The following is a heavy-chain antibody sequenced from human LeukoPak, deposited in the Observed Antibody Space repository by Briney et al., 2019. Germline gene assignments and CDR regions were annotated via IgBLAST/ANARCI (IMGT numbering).Heavy chain of an antibody. J-gene: IGHJ3*02. CDR2: IYYSGST. CDR3: ARDGAHLGYSSGWCAFDI. D-gene: IGHD6-19*01. V-gene: IGHV4-61*08. CDR1: GGSFSGGSFSGYY. Sequence: KPSETLSLTCDVYGGSFSGGSFSGYYWSWIRQPPGQGLEWFGCIYYSGSTNYNPSLKSRVTMSVDTSKNQFSLKLSSVTAADTAVYYCARDGAHLGYSSGWCAFDIWGQGTMVTVSS.